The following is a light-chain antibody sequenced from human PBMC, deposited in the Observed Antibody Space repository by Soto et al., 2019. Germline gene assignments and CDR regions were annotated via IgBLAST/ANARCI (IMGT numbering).Light chain of an antibody. V-gene: IGLV2-8*01. J-gene: IGLJ1*01. CDR2: EVV. CDR3: KSYAGSNTYV. CDR1: SSDVGSYSL. Sequence: QSARTEPASVSVSPGQSVTISCTGTSSDVGSYSLVSWYQQHPGKAPKLMIYEVVQRPSGVPDRFSGSKSGNTASLTVSGLQAADEADYFCKSYAGSNTYVFGSGTKVTVL.